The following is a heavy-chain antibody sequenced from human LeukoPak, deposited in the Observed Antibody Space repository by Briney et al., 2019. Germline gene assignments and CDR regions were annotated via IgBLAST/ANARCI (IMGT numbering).Heavy chain of an antibody. Sequence: PGGSLRLSCAASGFTFSSYSMNWVRQAPGKGLEWVSYISSSSSTIYYADSVKGRFTISRDNAKNSLYLQMNSLRAEDTAVYYCARVGIQLCFDYWGQGTLVTVSS. V-gene: IGHV3-48*01. CDR2: ISSSSSTI. J-gene: IGHJ4*02. CDR3: ARVGIQLCFDY. D-gene: IGHD5-18*01. CDR1: GFTFSSYS.